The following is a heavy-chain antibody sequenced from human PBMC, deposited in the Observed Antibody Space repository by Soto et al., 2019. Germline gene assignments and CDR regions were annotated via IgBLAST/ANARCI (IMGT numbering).Heavy chain of an antibody. CDR1: GFTFSSYG. CDR2: IWYDGSNK. J-gene: IGHJ6*02. Sequence: GGSLRLSCAASGFTFSSYGMHWVRQAPGKGLEWVAVIWYDGSNKYYADSVKGRFTISRDNSKNTLYLQMNSLRAEDTAVYYCARDFRDSSSWQVYLGVWGQGTTVTVSS. V-gene: IGHV3-33*01. CDR3: ARDFRDSSSWQVYLGV. D-gene: IGHD6-13*01.